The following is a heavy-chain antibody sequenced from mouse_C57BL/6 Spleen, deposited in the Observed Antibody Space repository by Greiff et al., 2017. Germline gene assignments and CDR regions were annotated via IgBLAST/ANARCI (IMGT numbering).Heavy chain of an antibody. J-gene: IGHJ1*01. V-gene: IGHV5-17*01. D-gene: IGHD1-1*01. CDR1: GFTFSDYG. CDR2: ISSGSSTI. CDR3: ARPHYYGSSWYFDV. Sequence: EVQGVESGGGLVKPGGSLKLSCAASGFTFSDYGMHWVRQAPEKGLEWVAYISSGSSTIYYADTVKGRFTISRDNAKNTLFLQMTSLRSEDTAMYYCARPHYYGSSWYFDVWGAGTTVTVSS.